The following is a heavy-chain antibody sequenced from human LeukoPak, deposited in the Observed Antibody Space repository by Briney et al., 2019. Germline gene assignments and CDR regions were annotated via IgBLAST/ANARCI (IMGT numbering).Heavy chain of an antibody. CDR2: INHSGIT. J-gene: IGHJ4*02. V-gene: IGHV4-59*06. Sequence: SETLSLTCTVSGGSISSYYWSWIRQPPGKGLEWLGYINHSGITYSNPSLKSRVTVSIDTSKNQISLKLSSVTAADTAVYFCASLRGGSFDYWGQGTLVTVSS. CDR1: GGSISSYY. CDR3: ASLRGGSFDY. D-gene: IGHD3-16*01.